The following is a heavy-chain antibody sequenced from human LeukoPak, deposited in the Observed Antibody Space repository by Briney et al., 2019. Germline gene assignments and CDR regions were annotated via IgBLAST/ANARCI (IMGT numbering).Heavy chain of an antibody. CDR1: GGSISSGDYY. CDR2: IYYSGST. V-gene: IGHV4-30-4*08. D-gene: IGHD3-16*02. J-gene: IGHJ5*02. CDR3: ARERIMITFGGVTVSGNWFDP. Sequence: SQTLSLTCTVSGGSISSGDYYWSWIRQPPGKGLEWIGYIYYSGSTYYNPSLKSRVTISVDTSKNQFSLKLSSVTAADTAVYYCARERIMITFGGVTVSGNWFDPWGQGTLVTVSS.